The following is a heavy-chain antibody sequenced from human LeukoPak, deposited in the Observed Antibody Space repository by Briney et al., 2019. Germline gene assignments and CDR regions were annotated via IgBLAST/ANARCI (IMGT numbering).Heavy chain of an antibody. J-gene: IGHJ4*02. D-gene: IGHD6-13*01. V-gene: IGHV4-59*01. CDR1: GGSISSYY. CDR2: IYYSGST. CDR3: ARETFIAGGDYFDY. Sequence: SETLSLTYTVSGGSISSYYWSWIRQPPGKGLEWIGYIYYSGSTNYNPSLKSRVTISVDTSKNQFSLKLSSETAADTAVYYCARETFIAGGDYFDYWGQGTLVTVSS.